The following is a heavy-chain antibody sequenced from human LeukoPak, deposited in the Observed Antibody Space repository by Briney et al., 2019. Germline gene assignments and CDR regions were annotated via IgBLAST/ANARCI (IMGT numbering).Heavy chain of an antibody. CDR1: GYSLTNYW. Sequence: GESQKISCKGSGYSLTNYWIGWVRQMPGKGLGWRGIIYPGDSDTRYSPSFQGQVTISADKSISTAYLQWSSLKASDTAMYYCARLERIAVAGTFYFDYWGQGTLVTVSS. J-gene: IGHJ4*02. V-gene: IGHV5-51*01. D-gene: IGHD6-19*01. CDR3: ARLERIAVAGTFYFDY. CDR2: IYPGDSDT.